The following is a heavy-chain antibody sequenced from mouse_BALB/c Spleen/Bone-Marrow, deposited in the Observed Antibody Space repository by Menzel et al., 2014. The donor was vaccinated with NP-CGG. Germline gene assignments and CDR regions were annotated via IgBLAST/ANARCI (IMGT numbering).Heavy chain of an antibody. Sequence: EVKVVESGAGLVQPGGSVRLSCAVSGFTFTDYYMSWVRQPPGKALEWFGFISTKASGSTSEYSTYVKGRFTISRDNSQSILYLQMNTLRAEGSATYYCARDSTSYSYGYFDVWGAGTTVTVSS. CDR2: ISTKASGSTS. D-gene: IGHD2-12*01. V-gene: IGHV7-3*02. J-gene: IGHJ1*01. CDR3: ARDSTSYSYGYFDV. CDR1: GFTFTDYY.